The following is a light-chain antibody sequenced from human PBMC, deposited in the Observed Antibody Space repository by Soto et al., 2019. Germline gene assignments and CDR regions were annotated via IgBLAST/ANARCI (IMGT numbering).Light chain of an antibody. V-gene: IGKV1-5*01. Sequence: DIQMTQSPSTLSASVGDRVTITCRASQSISNRLAWYQQKRGKAPKVLIYDASSLESGVPSRFSGSGSGTEFALTISSLQPDDFATYWCQHYGGMWTFGQGTKVDIK. CDR2: DAS. CDR3: QHYGGMWT. J-gene: IGKJ1*01. CDR1: QSISNR.